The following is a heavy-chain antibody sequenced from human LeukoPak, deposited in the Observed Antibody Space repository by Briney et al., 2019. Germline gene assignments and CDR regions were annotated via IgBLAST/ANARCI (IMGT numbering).Heavy chain of an antibody. J-gene: IGHJ6*04. CDR2: ISGGGGGT. Sequence: GGSLRLSCAASGFTFSSCAMSWVRQAPGKGLEWVSGISGGGGGTNYADSVEGRFTISRDNPKNTLYLEMNHLRVEDTAVYYCAKDRWEQWLGVSYYDYGMDVWGKGTTVTVSS. CDR1: GFTFSSCA. CDR3: AKDRWEQWLGVSYYDYGMDV. V-gene: IGHV3-23*01. D-gene: IGHD6-19*01.